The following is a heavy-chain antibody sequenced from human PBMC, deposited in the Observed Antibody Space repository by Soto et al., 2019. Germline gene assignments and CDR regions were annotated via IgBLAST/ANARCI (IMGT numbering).Heavy chain of an antibody. CDR3: PKDLQSYGDYAYYCNGMDV. D-gene: IGHD4-17*01. Sequence: QVQLVESGGGEVQPGRSLTISCAASGFTFSTYGMHWVRQTPGKGLEWVAVISYDGTNKFYSDSVKGRFTISRYNFKNTRTLQMNSPTADHTAVYSCPKDLQSYGDYAYYCNGMDVWGLGTRVTVSS. CDR1: GFTFSTYG. CDR2: ISYDGTNK. J-gene: IGHJ6*02. V-gene: IGHV3-30*18.